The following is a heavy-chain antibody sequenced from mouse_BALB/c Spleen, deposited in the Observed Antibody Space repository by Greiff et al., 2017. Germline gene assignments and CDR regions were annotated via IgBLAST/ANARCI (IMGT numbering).Heavy chain of an antibody. CDR1: GFTFSSFG. V-gene: IGHV5-17*02. D-gene: IGHD3-1*01. Sequence: EVQGVESGGGLVQPGGSRKLSCAASGFTFSSFGMHWVRQAPEKGLEWVAYISSGSSTIYYADTVKGRFTISRDNPKNTLFLQMTSLRSEDTAMYYCARSGYRYWYFDVWGAGTTVTVSS. J-gene: IGHJ1*01. CDR2: ISSGSSTI. CDR3: ARSGYRYWYFDV.